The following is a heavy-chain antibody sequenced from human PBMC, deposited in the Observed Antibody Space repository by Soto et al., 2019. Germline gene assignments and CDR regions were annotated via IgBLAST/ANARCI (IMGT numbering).Heavy chain of an antibody. Sequence: QVQLVESGGGVVQPGRSLRLSCVASGFTFSNNGIHWVRQAPGKGLEWVAVISSDGSKKYYADSVKGRFTISRDNSENTRYLQMNSLRAEDTAVYHCAMDLYGGSSRFDYWGQGTLVTVSS. CDR1: GFTFSNNG. D-gene: IGHD2-15*01. CDR3: AMDLYGGSSRFDY. CDR2: ISSDGSKK. J-gene: IGHJ4*02. V-gene: IGHV3-30*03.